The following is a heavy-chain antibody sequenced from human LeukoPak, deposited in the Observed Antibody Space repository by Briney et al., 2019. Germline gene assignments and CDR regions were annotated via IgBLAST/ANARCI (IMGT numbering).Heavy chain of an antibody. CDR3: ARYYCSGGSCTHDY. J-gene: IGHJ4*02. CDR1: GGTFSSYA. CDR2: IIPIFGTA. Sequence: ASVKVSCKASGGTFSSYAISWVRQAPGQGLEWMGGIIPIFGTANYAQKFQGRVTITADKSTSTAYMELSSLRSEDTAVYYCARYYCSGGSCTHDYWGQGTLVTVSS. D-gene: IGHD2-15*01. V-gene: IGHV1-69*06.